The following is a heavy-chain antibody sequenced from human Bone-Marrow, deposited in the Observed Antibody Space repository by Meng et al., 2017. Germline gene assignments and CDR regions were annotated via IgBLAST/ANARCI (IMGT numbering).Heavy chain of an antibody. D-gene: IGHD6-19*01. CDR2: IIPIFGTA. V-gene: IGHV1-69*05. Sequence: QVPLVQSGGRVKKPGSSVKVPCKAFGGTFSSYAISLGRQAPGQGLEWMGGIIPIFGTANYAQKFQGRVTITTDESTSTAYMELSSLRSEDTAVYYCARAAVADLNWYFDLWGRGTLVTVSS. J-gene: IGHJ2*01. CDR1: GGTFSSYA. CDR3: ARAAVADLNWYFDL.